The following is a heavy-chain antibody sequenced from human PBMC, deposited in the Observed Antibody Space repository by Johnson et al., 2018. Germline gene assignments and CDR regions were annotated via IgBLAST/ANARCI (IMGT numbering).Heavy chain of an antibody. CDR1: GFTFSSYA. Sequence: QVQLQESGGGVVQPGRSLRLSCAASGFTFSSYAMHWVRQAPGKGLEWVAVISYDGSNKYYADSVKGRFTIPRDNSKNTLYLQMNSLRAEDTAVYYCASPEYYDYVWGSYRYTYDAFDIWGQGTMGTVSS. D-gene: IGHD3-16*02. CDR2: ISYDGSNK. CDR3: ASPEYYDYVWGSYRYTYDAFDI. J-gene: IGHJ3*02. V-gene: IGHV3-30-3*01.